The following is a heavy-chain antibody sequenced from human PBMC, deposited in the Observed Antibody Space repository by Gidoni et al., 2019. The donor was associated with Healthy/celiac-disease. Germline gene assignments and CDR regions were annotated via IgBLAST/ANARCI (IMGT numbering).Heavy chain of an antibody. J-gene: IGHJ4*02. CDR2: INPTRGGT. CDR3: SRDSSGSYFH. CDR1: GYTFTGYY. Sequence: HVELVQAGGEVQKPGASGKGTCKASGYTFTGYYMHWVRQAPGQGLEWMGCINPTRGGTNYAQKSQGRVTMTRDTSISTAYMELSRLRSDDTAVYYCSRDSSGSYFHWGQGTLVTVSS. V-gene: IGHV1-2*02. D-gene: IGHD1-26*01.